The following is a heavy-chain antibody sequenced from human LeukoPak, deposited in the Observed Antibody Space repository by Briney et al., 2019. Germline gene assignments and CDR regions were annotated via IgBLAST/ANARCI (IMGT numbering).Heavy chain of an antibody. D-gene: IGHD3-16*01. CDR1: GFTFSSYE. Sequence: GGALRLSCAASGFTFSSYEMNWVRQAPGKGLEWVSYISSSGSTIYYADSVKGRFTISRDNAKTSLYLQMHSLRAEDTAVYYCARAGGISDYWGQGTLVTVS. J-gene: IGHJ4*02. V-gene: IGHV3-48*03. CDR3: ARAGGISDY. CDR2: ISSSGSTI.